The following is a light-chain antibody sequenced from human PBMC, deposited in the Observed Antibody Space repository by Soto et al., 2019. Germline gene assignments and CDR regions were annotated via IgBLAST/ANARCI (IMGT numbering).Light chain of an antibody. CDR1: QSISSW. J-gene: IGKJ4*01. CDR2: DAS. CDR3: QQYNSYPLT. V-gene: IGKV1-5*01. Sequence: DIQMTQSPSTLSASVGDRVTITCRASQSISSWLAWYQQKPGKAPKLLIYDASSLESGVPSRFSGSESGTEFTLTISSLQPDDFATYYCQQYNSYPLTFGGGTKMEIK.